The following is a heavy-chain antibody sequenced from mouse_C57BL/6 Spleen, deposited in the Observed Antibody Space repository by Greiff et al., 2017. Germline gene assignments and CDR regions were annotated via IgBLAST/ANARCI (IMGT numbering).Heavy chain of an antibody. CDR1: GYTFTSYW. J-gene: IGHJ4*01. V-gene: IGHV1-55*01. Sequence: QVQLQQPGAELVKPGASVKMSCKASGYTFTSYWITWVKQRPGQGLEWIGDIYPGSGSTNYNEKFKSKATLTVDTSSSTAYMQLSSLTSEDSAVYYCAREGCDYDYDGAMDYWGQGTSVTVSS. CDR2: IYPGSGST. CDR3: AREGCDYDYDGAMDY. D-gene: IGHD2-4*01.